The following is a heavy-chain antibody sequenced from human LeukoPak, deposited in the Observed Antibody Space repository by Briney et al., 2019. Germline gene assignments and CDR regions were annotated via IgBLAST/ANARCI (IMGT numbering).Heavy chain of an antibody. CDR1: GFTFSSYV. CDR3: AKGAVTDYYYYYMDV. V-gene: IGHV3-30*02. CDR2: IRYDGSNK. D-gene: IGHD4-11*01. J-gene: IGHJ6*03. Sequence: GGSLRLSCAASGFTFSSYVMHWVRQAPGKGLEWVAFIRYDGSNKYYADSVKGRFTISRDNSKNTLYLQMNSLRAEDTAVYYCAKGAVTDYYYYYMDVWGKGTTVTVSS.